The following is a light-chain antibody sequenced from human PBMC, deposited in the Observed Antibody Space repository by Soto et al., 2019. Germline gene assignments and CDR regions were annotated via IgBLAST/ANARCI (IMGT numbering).Light chain of an antibody. V-gene: IGKV3-20*01. J-gene: IGKJ2*01. Sequence: EIVLTQSPGTLSLSPGERATLSCRASRSFASSYLAWYQQKPGQSPRLLIYASSTRAAGIPDRFSGRGSGTDFTLTVRRLEPEDFAVYYCHQYGPSPPYTFGQGTKLEIK. CDR3: HQYGPSPPYT. CDR2: ASS. CDR1: RSFASSY.